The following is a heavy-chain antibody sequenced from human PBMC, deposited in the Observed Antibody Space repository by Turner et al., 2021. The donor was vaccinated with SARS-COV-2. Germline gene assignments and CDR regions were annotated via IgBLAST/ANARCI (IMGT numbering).Heavy chain of an antibody. V-gene: IGHV3-9*01. J-gene: IGHJ6*02. CDR1: GFTFDDYA. Sequence: EVQLVESGGGLVQPGRSLRLSCAASGFTFDDYAMHWVRQAPGKGLEWVSGVSWNSDSIGYADSVKGRFTISRDNAKNSLYLQMNSLRAEDTALYYCAKDILGNYYYYGMDVWGQGTTVTVSS. CDR2: VSWNSDSI. CDR3: AKDILGNYYYYGMDV. D-gene: IGHD7-27*01.